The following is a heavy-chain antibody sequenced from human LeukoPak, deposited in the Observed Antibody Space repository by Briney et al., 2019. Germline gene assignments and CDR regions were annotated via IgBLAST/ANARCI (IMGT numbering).Heavy chain of an antibody. CDR1: GGSISSSSYY. D-gene: IGHD1-1*01. V-gene: IGHV4-39*07. Sequence: SETLSLTCTVSGGSISSSSYYWGWIRQPPGKGLEWIGSIYYSGSTYYNPSLKSRVTISVDTSKNQFSLKLSSVTAADTAVYYYARHLGGARQLYFDYWGQGTLVTVSS. CDR3: ARHLGGARQLYFDY. CDR2: IYYSGST. J-gene: IGHJ4*02.